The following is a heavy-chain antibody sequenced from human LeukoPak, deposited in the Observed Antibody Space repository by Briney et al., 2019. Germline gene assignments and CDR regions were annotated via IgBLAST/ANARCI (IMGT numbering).Heavy chain of an antibody. CDR3: TRDCPAGGAAGTRCQRV. CDR1: GFTFGDYA. CDR2: IRSKAYGGTT. Sequence: GGSLRLSCTASGFTFGDYAMSWVRQAPGKGLEWVGFIRSKAYGGTTEYAASVKGRFTISRDDSKSIAYLQMNSLKTEDTAVYYCTRDCPAGGAAGTRCQRVWGQGTLVTVSS. V-gene: IGHV3-49*04. D-gene: IGHD6-13*01. J-gene: IGHJ4*02.